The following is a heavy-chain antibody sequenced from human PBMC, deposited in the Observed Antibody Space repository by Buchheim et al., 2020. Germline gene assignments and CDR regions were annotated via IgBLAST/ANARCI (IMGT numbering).Heavy chain of an antibody. CDR2: IYYSGST. D-gene: IGHD2-15*01. CDR1: GGSISSGDYY. CDR3: ARGFRGYCSGTSCYYFDY. Sequence: QVQLQESGPGLVKPSQTLSLTCTVSGGSISSGDYYWSWIRQPPGKGLEWIGYIYYSGSTYYNPSLKSRVTISIDTSKNQFSLKLRSVTAADTAVYYCARGFRGYCSGTSCYYFDYWGQGTL. J-gene: IGHJ4*02. V-gene: IGHV4-30-4*01.